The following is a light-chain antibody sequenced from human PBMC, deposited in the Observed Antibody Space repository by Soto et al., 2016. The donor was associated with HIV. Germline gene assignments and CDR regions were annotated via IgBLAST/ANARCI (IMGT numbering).Light chain of an antibody. CDR2: AAI. J-gene: IGKJ4*01. V-gene: IGKV1-27*01. CDR3: QRYNNDLT. Sequence: DIPLTQSPSFLSASVGDRVSITCRASQDISNYLAWYQQKPGEVPKLLIFAAISLQSGVPSRFSGRGSGTQFTLTISSLQPEDIGTYYCQRYNNDLTFGGGTKVEI. CDR1: QDISNY.